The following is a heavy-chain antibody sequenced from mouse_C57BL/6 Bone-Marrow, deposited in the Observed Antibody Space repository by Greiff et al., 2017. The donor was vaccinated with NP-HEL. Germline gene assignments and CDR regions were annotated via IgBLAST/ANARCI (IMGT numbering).Heavy chain of an antibody. J-gene: IGHJ3*01. CDR1: GYTFTSYW. V-gene: IGHV1-59*01. CDR2: IDPSDSYT. Sequence: QVQLQQPGAELVRPGTSVKLSCKASGYTFTSYWMHWVKQRPGQGLEWIGVIDPSDSYTNYNQKFKGKATLTVDTSSSTAYRQLSSLTSEYSAVYYCAIYYSNAFAYWGQGTLVTVSA. D-gene: IGHD2-5*01. CDR3: AIYYSNAFAY.